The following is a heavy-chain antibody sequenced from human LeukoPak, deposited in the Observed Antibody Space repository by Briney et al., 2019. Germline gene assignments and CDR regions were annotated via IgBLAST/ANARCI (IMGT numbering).Heavy chain of an antibody. D-gene: IGHD3-10*01. Sequence: SETLSLTCTVSGGSISSYYWSWIRQPPGKGLEWIGYIYYSGSTNYNPSLKSRVTISVDTSKNQFSLKLSSVTAADTAVYYCARLDGMVRGVTFDYWGQGTLSPSPQ. J-gene: IGHJ4*02. V-gene: IGHV4-59*08. CDR2: IYYSGST. CDR1: GGSISSYY. CDR3: ARLDGMVRGVTFDY.